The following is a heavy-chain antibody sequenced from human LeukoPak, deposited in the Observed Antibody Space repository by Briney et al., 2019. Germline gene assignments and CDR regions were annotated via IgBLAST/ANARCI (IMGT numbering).Heavy chain of an antibody. CDR2: INIDGSST. Sequence: GGSLRLSCVASGFTFSSYWMHWVRQVPGKGLVWVSRINIDGSSTTYADSVKGRFTISRDNAKNSLYLQMNSLRVEDTAVYYCARAGGSIWGQGTLVTVSS. J-gene: IGHJ4*02. D-gene: IGHD3-10*01. V-gene: IGHV3-74*01. CDR3: ARAGGSI. CDR1: GFTFSSYW.